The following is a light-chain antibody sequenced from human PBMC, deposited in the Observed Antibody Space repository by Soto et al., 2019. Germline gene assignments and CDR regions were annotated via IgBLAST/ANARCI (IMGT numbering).Light chain of an antibody. Sequence: EIVMTQSPATLSVSPGERATLSCRASQSVSSNLAWYQQKPGQAPRLLIYGASTRATGIPARFSGSGSGTDFTLTITSLEPEDFAVYYCQQRSNWPPTFGQGTKVDNK. V-gene: IGKV3D-15*01. J-gene: IGKJ1*01. CDR2: GAS. CDR1: QSVSSN. CDR3: QQRSNWPPT.